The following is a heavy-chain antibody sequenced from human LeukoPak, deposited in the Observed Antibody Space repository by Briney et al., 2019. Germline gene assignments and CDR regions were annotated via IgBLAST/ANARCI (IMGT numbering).Heavy chain of an antibody. Sequence: GGSLRLSCAASGFTVSSNYMSWVRQAPGKGLQWVSVIYSGGSTYYADSVKGRFTISRDNSKNTLYLQMNSLRAEDTAVYYCARSYGDYDAFDIWGQGTMVTVSS. CDR2: IYSGGST. CDR3: ARSYGDYDAFDI. J-gene: IGHJ3*02. V-gene: IGHV3-53*01. D-gene: IGHD4-17*01. CDR1: GFTVSSNY.